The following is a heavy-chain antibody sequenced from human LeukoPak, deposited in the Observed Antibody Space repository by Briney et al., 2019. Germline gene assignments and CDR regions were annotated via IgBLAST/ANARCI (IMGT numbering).Heavy chain of an antibody. CDR2: IYSGGLT. CDR3: ARQYCTSTSCNSAFDI. J-gene: IGHJ3*02. Sequence: GGSLRLSCAASGCTVSSNYMSWVRQAPGQGLEWVSIIYSGGLTFYADSVKGRFTISRDNSKNTLYLQINTLRAEDTAVYYCARQYCTSTSCNSAFDIWGQGTIVTVSS. D-gene: IGHD2-2*01. V-gene: IGHV3-53*01. CDR1: GCTVSSNY.